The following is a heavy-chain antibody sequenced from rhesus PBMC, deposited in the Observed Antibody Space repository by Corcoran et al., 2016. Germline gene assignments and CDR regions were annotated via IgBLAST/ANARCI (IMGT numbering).Heavy chain of an antibody. Sequence: QLQLQESGPGLVKPSETLSVTCAVSGGSISSSYWSWIRQAPGKGLEWIGESEGARSVTHYNPALRHPVTRSVATSQHQLSLRLSSVTAADTAVYYCSSVVYASWYFDLWGPGTPITISS. CDR2: SEGARSVT. CDR3: SSVVYASWYFDL. CDR1: GGSISSSY. V-gene: IGHV4-169*02. J-gene: IGHJ2*01. D-gene: IGHD2-39*01.